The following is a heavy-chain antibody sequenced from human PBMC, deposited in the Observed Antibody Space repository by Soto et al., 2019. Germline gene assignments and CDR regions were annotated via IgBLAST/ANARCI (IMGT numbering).Heavy chain of an antibody. Sequence: SQTLSLTCAISGDSVSSNSAAWHWIRQSPSRGLEWLGRTYYRSKWYNDYAVSVKSRITINPDTSKNQCSLQLNSVTPEDTAVYYCARVPSSAGDWYFDLWGRGTLVTVSS. J-gene: IGHJ2*01. CDR3: ARVPSSAGDWYFDL. CDR2: TYYRSKWYN. CDR1: GDSVSSNSAA. V-gene: IGHV6-1*01. D-gene: IGHD6-25*01.